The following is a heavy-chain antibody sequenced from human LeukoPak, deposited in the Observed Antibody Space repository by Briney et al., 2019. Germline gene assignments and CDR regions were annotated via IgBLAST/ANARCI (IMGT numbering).Heavy chain of an antibody. J-gene: IGHJ4*02. V-gene: IGHV1-2*06. Sequence: AASVKVSCKASGYTFTGYYMHWVRQAPGQGLEWMGRINPNSGGTNYAQKFQGRVTMTRDTSINTAYMELSRLRSDDTAVYYCARDPNWNANDYWGQETLVTVSS. CDR3: ARDPNWNANDY. D-gene: IGHD1-1*01. CDR2: INPNSGGT. CDR1: GYTFTGYY.